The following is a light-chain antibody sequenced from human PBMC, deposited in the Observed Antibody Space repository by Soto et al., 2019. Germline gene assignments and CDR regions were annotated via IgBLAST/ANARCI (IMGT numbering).Light chain of an antibody. Sequence: IGMTQSPATLSVSPGDRATVSCRASQSVGSNLAWYQQKPGQTPRLLIYGASTRATGTPASFSGSGSGTEFTLTISSLQPEDFAFYYCQQCYDWPITFGQGTRLEIK. V-gene: IGKV3-15*01. CDR1: QSVGSN. CDR3: QQCYDWPIT. J-gene: IGKJ5*01. CDR2: GAS.